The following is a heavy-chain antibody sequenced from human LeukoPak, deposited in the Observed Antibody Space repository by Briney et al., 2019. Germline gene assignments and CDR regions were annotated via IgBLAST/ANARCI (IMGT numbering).Heavy chain of an antibody. J-gene: IGHJ5*02. CDR1: GGSISSSSYY. D-gene: IGHD3-10*01. Sequence: SETLSLTCTVSGGSISSSSYYWGWIRQPPGKGLEWIGSIYYSGSTHYNPSLKSRVTISVDTSKNQFSLKLSSVTAADTAVYYCARGDITMVRGVRDNWFDPWGQGTLVTVSS. CDR3: ARGDITMVRGVRDNWFDP. V-gene: IGHV4-39*07. CDR2: IYYSGST.